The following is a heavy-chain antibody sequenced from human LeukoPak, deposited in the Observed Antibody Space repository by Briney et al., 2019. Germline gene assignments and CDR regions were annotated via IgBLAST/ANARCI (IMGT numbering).Heavy chain of an antibody. J-gene: IGHJ4*02. Sequence: GGSLRLSCAASGFTFSSYSMNWVRQAPGKGLEWVSSISSSSSYIYYADSVKGRFTISRDNAKNSLYLQMNSLRAEDTAVYYCARPPNYHDSSGIDYWGQGTLVTVSS. CDR3: ARPPNYHDSSGIDY. CDR2: ISSSSSYI. V-gene: IGHV3-21*01. D-gene: IGHD3-22*01. CDR1: GFTFSSYS.